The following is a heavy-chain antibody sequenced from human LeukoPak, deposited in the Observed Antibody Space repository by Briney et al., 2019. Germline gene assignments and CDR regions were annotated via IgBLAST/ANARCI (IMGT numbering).Heavy chain of an antibody. J-gene: IGHJ5*02. Sequence: PSETLSLTCTVSGGSINFYYWSWIRQPPGKGLEWIGYIHYTGSTKDNPSLKSRVTTSVDTSKNQFSLKLSSVTAADTAVYYCARSRGGYGDYGSWFDPWGQGILVSVSS. D-gene: IGHD4-17*01. V-gene: IGHV4-59*01. CDR2: IHYTGST. CDR1: GGSINFYY. CDR3: ARSRGGYGDYGSWFDP.